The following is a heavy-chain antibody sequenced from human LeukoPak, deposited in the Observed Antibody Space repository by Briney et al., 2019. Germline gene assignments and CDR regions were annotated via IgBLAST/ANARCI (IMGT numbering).Heavy chain of an antibody. CDR3: AKYQGWIRGVMNAFDV. V-gene: IGHV3-23*01. D-gene: IGHD3-10*01. CDR2: IGSSVSGGGAIT. CDR1: GFTFGSYA. J-gene: IGHJ3*01. Sequence: GGSLRLSCAASGFTFGSYATAWVPQAPGKGREFVSNIGSSVSGGGAITYYAVCVKGRLPISRHNSKNTVYLQMNSLRAEDRAVYYCAKYQGWIRGVMNAFDVWSQGTMVIVSA.